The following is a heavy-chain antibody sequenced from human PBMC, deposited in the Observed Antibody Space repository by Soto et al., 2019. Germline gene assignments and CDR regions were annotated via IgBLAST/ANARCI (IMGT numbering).Heavy chain of an antibody. CDR3: ASVTALYYYYYGMDV. V-gene: IGHV4-39*01. Sequence: SETLSLTCTVSGGSISSSSYYWGWIRQPPGKGLEWIGSIYYSGSTYYNPSLKSRVTISVDTSKNQFSLKLSSVTAADTAVYYCASVTALYYYYYGMDVWGQGTTVTVSS. CDR2: IYYSGST. J-gene: IGHJ6*02. D-gene: IGHD2-21*02. CDR1: GGSISSSSYY.